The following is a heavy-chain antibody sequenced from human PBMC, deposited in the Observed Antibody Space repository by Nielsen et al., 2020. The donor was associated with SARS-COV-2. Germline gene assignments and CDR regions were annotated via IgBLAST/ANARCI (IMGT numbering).Heavy chain of an antibody. D-gene: IGHD3-10*01. CDR2: ISGDGGRT. CDR1: GFTFDDYA. V-gene: IGHV3-43*02. Sequence: GGSLRLSCAASGFTFDDYAMHWVRQAPGKGLEWVSLISGDGGRTNYADSVKGRFTISRDNSKNSLYLQMNSLRTEDAAFYYCAKDHASGSGSFLPLYGMNVWGQGTTVTVSS. J-gene: IGHJ6*02. CDR3: AKDHASGSGSFLPLYGMNV.